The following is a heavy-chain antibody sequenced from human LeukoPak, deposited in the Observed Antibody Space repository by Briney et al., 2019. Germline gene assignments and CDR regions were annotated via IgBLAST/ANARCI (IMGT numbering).Heavy chain of an antibody. Sequence: SETLSLTCTVSGGSISSYYWSWIRQPPGKGLEWIGYIYYSGSTNYNPSLTSRVTISVDTSKNQFSLKLSSVTAADTAVYYCARTHTAMVLFFDYWGQGTQVTVSS. CDR3: ARTHTAMVLFFDY. CDR2: IYYSGST. J-gene: IGHJ4*02. D-gene: IGHD5-18*01. V-gene: IGHV4-59*01. CDR1: GGSISSYY.